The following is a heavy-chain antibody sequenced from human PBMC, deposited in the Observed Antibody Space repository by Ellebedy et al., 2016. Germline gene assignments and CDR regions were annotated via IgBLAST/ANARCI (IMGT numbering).Heavy chain of an antibody. D-gene: IGHD3-16*02. CDR1: GGSISSYY. J-gene: IGHJ4*02. CDR2: IYYSGST. CDR3: ARTRYDYVWGSYPIDY. Sequence: SETLSLTXTVSGGSISSYYWSWIRQPPGKGLEWIGYIYYSGSTNYNPSLKSRVTISVDTSKNQFSLKLSSVTAADTAVYYCARTRYDYVWGSYPIDYWGQGTLVTVSS. V-gene: IGHV4-59*01.